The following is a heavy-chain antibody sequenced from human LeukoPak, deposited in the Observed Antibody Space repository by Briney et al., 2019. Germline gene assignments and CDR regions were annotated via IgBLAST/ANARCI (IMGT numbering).Heavy chain of an antibody. CDR2: IYTSGST. D-gene: IGHD1-7*01. V-gene: IGHV4-4*07. CDR1: GGSISSYY. Sequence: SETLSLTCTVSGGSISSYYWSWIRQPAGKGLEWIGRIYTSGSTNYNPSLKSRVTMSVDTSKNQFSLKLSSVTAADTAVYYCARVTGTGPYYYYYYMDVWGKGTTVTVSS. J-gene: IGHJ6*03. CDR3: ARVTGTGPYYYYYYMDV.